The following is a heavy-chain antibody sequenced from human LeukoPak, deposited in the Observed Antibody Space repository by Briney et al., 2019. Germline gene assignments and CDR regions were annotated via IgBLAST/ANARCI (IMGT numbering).Heavy chain of an antibody. J-gene: IGHJ4*02. CDR3: ARDRVPYYDFWSGYSD. D-gene: IGHD3-3*01. CDR2: FDPEDGET. V-gene: IGHV1-24*01. CDR1: GYTLTELS. Sequence: ASVKVSCKVSGYTLTELSMHWVRQAPGKGLEWMGGFDPEDGETIYAQKLQGRVTMTTDTSTSTAYMELRSLRSDDTAVYYCARDRVPYYDFWSGYSDWGQGTLVTVSS.